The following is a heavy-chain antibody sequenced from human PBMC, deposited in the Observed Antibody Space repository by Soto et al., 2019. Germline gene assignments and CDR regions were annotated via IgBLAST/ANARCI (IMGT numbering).Heavy chain of an antibody. CDR2: IIPIFGTT. CDR3: ARGLYCGGGCYSHFDY. CDR1: GGTFSNYP. J-gene: IGHJ4*02. V-gene: IGHV1-69*01. D-gene: IGHD2-21*02. Sequence: VQLVQSGAEVKKPGSSVKVSCKASGGTFSNYPFIWVRQAPGQGLDWMGGIIPIFGTTDYGQRFQGRVTITADESTNTAYMELSSLRSDDTAVYYCARGLYCGGGCYSHFDYCGQGTLDTVAS.